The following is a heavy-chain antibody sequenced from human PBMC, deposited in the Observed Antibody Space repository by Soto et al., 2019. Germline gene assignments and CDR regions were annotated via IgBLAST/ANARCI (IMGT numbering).Heavy chain of an antibody. CDR1: GDGVSSNSAA. CDR2: TYYRSQWLN. J-gene: IGHJ4*02. D-gene: IGHD3-22*01. V-gene: IGHV6-1*01. CDR3: AREKGHYHDSSGPFDY. Sequence: PSQTLSLTCAISGDGVSSNSAAWNWIRQSPSRGLEWLGRTYYRSQWLNDYADSVKSRITIKPDTSKNQFSLELDSVTPEDTAVYYCAREKGHYHDSSGPFDYWGLGNLVTVSS.